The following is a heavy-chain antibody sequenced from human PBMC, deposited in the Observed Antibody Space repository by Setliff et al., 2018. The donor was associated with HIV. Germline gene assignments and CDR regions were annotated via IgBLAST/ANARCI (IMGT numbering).Heavy chain of an antibody. CDR2: VYSSGST. J-gene: IGHJ6*03. Sequence: SETLSLTCTVSGDSISSGSYYWSWIRQPAGKGLEWIGRVYSSGSTNYNPPLKSRLTISVDTSKRQFSLNLSSVTAADTAVYYCARDKGYYYMDVWGKGITVTVSS. CDR3: ARDKGYYYMDV. CDR1: GDSISSGSYY. V-gene: IGHV4-61*02.